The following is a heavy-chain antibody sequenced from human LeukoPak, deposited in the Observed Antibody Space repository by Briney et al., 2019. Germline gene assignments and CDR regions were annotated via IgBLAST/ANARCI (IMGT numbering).Heavy chain of an antibody. CDR2: IFPRDYDI. CDR1: GYLFTSYW. Sequence: GESLKISCKGSGYLFTSYWIGWVRQMPGKGLEWMGIIFPRDYDIRYSPSFQGQVTISADKSISTAYLHWRSLKASDSAIYYCVRRNTSVDHWGQGTPVIVSS. V-gene: IGHV5-51*01. CDR3: VRRNTSVDH. J-gene: IGHJ4*02.